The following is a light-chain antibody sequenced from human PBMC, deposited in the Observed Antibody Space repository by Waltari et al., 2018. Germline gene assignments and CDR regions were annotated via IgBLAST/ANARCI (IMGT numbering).Light chain of an antibody. CDR1: QSVSSSY. J-gene: IGKJ2*01. Sequence: IVLTQSPGTLSLSPGERATLPCRASQSVSSSYLMWYQQKPGQAPRLLMYGVSSRATGIPDRFSGSGSGTDFTLTIRRLEPEDFAVYYCQQFGSSPGSFGQGTKLEIK. CDR3: QQFGSSPGS. V-gene: IGKV3-20*01. CDR2: GVS.